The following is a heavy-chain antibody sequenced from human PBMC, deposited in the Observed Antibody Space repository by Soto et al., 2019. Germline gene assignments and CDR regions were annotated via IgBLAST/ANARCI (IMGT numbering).Heavy chain of an antibody. CDR2: VSGSGNTQ. V-gene: IGHV3-48*02. CDR3: ARDPKSGNQKLYFDY. J-gene: IGHJ4*02. CDR1: GFSFRSYS. D-gene: IGHD1-26*01. Sequence: EVQLVESGGNLVQPGGSLRLSCVASGFSFRSYSMNWVRQAPGKGPEWVAYVSGSGNTQYYADSVKGRFTISRDNAKQSLYLQLNSLRDEDTAVYYCARDPKSGNQKLYFDYWGQGALVTGSS.